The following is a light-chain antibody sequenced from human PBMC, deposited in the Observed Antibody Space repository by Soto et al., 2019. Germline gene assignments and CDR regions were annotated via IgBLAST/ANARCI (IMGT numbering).Light chain of an antibody. CDR3: LQSYNTPQYT. CDR2: AAS. V-gene: IGKV1-39*01. CDR1: QTISSY. Sequence: DIQMTQSPSSLSASVGDRVTITCRASQTISSYLNWYQQKPGKAPKLLIYAASNLQSGVPSRFRGSVSGIYFTLTISSLQPEDFAIYYCLQSYNTPQYTFGQGTELEIK. J-gene: IGKJ2*01.